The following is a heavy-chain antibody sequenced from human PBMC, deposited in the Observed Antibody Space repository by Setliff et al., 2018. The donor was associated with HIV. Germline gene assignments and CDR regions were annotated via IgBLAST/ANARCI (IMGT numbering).Heavy chain of an antibody. D-gene: IGHD3-10*01. CDR1: GGSFSDYY. CDR3: ARQVSGWDAFDI. CDR2: IYTSGST. Sequence: SETLSLTCALYGGSFSDYYWSWIRQPPGMGLEWIGRIYTSGSTNYNPSLKSRVTISVDTSKNVFFLKMSSVTAADTAVYYCARQVSGWDAFDIWGRGTVVTVSS. J-gene: IGHJ3*02. V-gene: IGHV4-59*10.